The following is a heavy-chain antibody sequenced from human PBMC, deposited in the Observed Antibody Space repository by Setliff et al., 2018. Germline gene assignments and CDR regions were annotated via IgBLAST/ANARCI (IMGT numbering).Heavy chain of an antibody. V-gene: IGHV4-38-2*01. CDR1: GSAISSGHY. CDR2: FRPSGRT. J-gene: IGHJ4*02. Sequence: KTSETLSLTCAVSGSAISSGHYWGWIRQPPGKGGLEWIGSFRPSGRTYYNPSLKSRITMSVDTSKTQFSLKLNSMTTADTAVYYCARGGTYRYFDYWGQGALVTVSS. CDR3: ARGGTYRYFDY.